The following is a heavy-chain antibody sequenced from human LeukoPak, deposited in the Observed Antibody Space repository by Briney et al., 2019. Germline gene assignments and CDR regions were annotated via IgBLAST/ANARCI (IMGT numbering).Heavy chain of an antibody. CDR3: ARGSYYDSSGCYGVFDY. J-gene: IGHJ4*02. Sequence: GGSLRLSCAASGFTFSSHWMHWVRQAPGKGLVWVSRINSDGSSTSYADSVKGRFTISRDNAKNTLYLQMNSLRAEDTAVYYCARGSYYDSSGCYGVFDYWGQGTLVTVSS. D-gene: IGHD3-22*01. CDR2: INSDGSST. V-gene: IGHV3-74*01. CDR1: GFTFSSHW.